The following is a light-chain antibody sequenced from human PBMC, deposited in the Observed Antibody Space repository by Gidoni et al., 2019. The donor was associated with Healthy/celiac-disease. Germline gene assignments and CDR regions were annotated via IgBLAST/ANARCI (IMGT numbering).Light chain of an antibody. V-gene: IGKV1-39*01. CDR1: QSISSY. CDR2: AAS. CDR3: QQSYSTPST. J-gene: IGKJ1*01. Sequence: DTQLTQPPSSLSASVGDRVTITCRASQSISSYLNWYQQKPGKAPKLLIYAASSLQSGVPSRFSGSGSGTDFTLTISSLQPEDFATYYCQQSYSTPSTFGQXTKVEIK.